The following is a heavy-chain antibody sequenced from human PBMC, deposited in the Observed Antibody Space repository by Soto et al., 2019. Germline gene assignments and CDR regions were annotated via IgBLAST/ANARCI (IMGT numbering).Heavy chain of an antibody. D-gene: IGHD3-3*01. CDR1: GGSISSYY. CDR2: IYYSGST. Sequence: SETLSLTCTVSGGSISSYYWSWIRQPPGEGLEWIGYIYYSGSTNYNPSLKSRVTISVDTSKNQFSLKLSSVTAADTAVYYCASQRPRDFWSGYHYFDYWVQGTLVTVSS. CDR3: ASQRPRDFWSGYHYFDY. V-gene: IGHV4-59*01. J-gene: IGHJ4*02.